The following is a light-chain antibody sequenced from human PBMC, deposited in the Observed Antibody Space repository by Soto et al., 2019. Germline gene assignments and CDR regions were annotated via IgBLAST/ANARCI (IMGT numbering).Light chain of an antibody. CDR2: QDN. CDR1: GGSIATNY. CDR3: HSYASSAHWV. Sequence: NFMLTQPHSVSESPGKTVTISCTRSGGSIATNYVQWYQQRPGSAPTPVIFQDNERPSGVPDRFSGSIDRSSNSASLTISGLRTEDEADYYCHSYASSAHWVFGGGTKLTVL. V-gene: IGLV6-57*04. J-gene: IGLJ3*02.